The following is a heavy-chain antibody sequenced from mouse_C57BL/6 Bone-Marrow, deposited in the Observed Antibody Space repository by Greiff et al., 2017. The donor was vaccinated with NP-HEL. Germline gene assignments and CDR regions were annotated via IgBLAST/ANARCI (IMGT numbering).Heavy chain of an antibody. D-gene: IGHD1-1*01. Sequence: EVQLQQSGAELVRPGASVKLSCTASGFNIKDDYMHWVKQRPEQGLEWIGWIDPENGDTEYASKFQGKATITADTSSNTAYLQLSSLTSEDTAVYYCTTRLDYGGAYWGQGTLVTVSA. J-gene: IGHJ3*01. CDR3: TTRLDYGGAY. CDR1: GFNIKDDY. V-gene: IGHV14-4*01. CDR2: IDPENGDT.